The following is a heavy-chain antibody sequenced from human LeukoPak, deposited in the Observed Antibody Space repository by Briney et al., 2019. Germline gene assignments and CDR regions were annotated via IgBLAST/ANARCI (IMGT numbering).Heavy chain of an antibody. CDR2: INPNSGGT. J-gene: IGHJ5*02. D-gene: IGHD2-2*02. V-gene: IGHV1-2*02. CDR3: ARGRIGYCSSTSCYIWFDP. Sequence: ASVKVSCKASGYTFTGYYMHRVRQAPGQGLEWMGWINPNSGGTNYAQRFQGRVTMTRDTSISTAYMELSRLRSDDTAVYYCARGRIGYCSSTSCYIWFDPWGQGTLVTVSS. CDR1: GYTFTGYY.